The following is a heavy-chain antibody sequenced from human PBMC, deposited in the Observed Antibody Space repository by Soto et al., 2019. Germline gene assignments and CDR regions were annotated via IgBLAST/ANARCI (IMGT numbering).Heavy chain of an antibody. D-gene: IGHD3-22*01. V-gene: IGHV1-69*06. Sequence: QVQLVQSGAEVKKPGSSVKVSCKASGGTFSSYAISWVRQAPGQGLEWMGGIIAIFGTANYAQKFQGRVTITADKSKCTAYRELSRLTSADTAVYYCERDYCYYYSSGYFDMGYYCDYWGQGTLVSVSS. J-gene: IGHJ4*02. CDR1: GGTFSSYA. CDR2: IIAIFGTA. CDR3: ERDYCYYYSSGYFDMGYYCDY.